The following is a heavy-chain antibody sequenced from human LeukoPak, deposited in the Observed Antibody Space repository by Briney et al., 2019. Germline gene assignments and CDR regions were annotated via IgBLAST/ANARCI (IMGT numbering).Heavy chain of an antibody. CDR3: ANRMTF. Sequence: GGSLRLSCAASGVTVSRDYMSWVRQAPGKGLEWVSVIYSDGNTYYAGSVKGRFTISRHNSKNTLFLQMDSLRTEDTAIYYCANRMTFGGQGTLVTVSS. CDR2: IYSDGNT. D-gene: IGHD2/OR15-2a*01. V-gene: IGHV3-53*04. J-gene: IGHJ4*02. CDR1: GVTVSRDY.